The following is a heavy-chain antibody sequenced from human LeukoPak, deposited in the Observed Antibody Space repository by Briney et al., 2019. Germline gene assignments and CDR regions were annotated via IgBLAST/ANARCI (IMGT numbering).Heavy chain of an antibody. V-gene: IGHV3-21*01. CDR2: ISSSSSYI. CDR3: ARDSTIQLGY. D-gene: IGHD5-18*01. J-gene: IGHJ4*02. Sequence: PGGSLRLSCAASGFTLSTYNMKWVRQAPRKGLEWVSSISSSSSYIYYADSVKGRFTIFRDNAKNSLYLQMNSLRAEDTAVYYCARDSTIQLGYWGQGTLVTVSS. CDR1: GFTLSTYN.